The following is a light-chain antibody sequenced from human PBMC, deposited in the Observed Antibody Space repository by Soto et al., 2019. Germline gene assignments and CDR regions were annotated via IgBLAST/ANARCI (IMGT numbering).Light chain of an antibody. CDR3: SSYTSSSSLVV. Sequence: QSVLTQPASVSESPGQSITIPCTGTSSDIGGYNYVSWYQQYPGKAPKLMIYDVTNRPSGVSNRFSGSKSGNTASLTISGLQAEDGANYYCSSYTSSSSLVVFGGGTKLTVL. V-gene: IGLV2-14*01. J-gene: IGLJ2*01. CDR1: SSDIGGYNY. CDR2: DVT.